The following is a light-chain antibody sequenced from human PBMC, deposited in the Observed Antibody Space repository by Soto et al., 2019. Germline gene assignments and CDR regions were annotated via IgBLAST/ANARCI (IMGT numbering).Light chain of an antibody. CDR1: QSVGGS. CDR3: QQRSDWPPFT. Sequence: VMTQSPATLSVSPGERVTLSCRASQSVGGSLAWYRQKPGQAPSLLVYGASTRATGIPARFSGSGSGTDFTLTISSLEPEDFAVYYCQQRSDWPPFTFGPGTKLDIK. V-gene: IGKV3-11*01. J-gene: IGKJ3*01. CDR2: GAS.